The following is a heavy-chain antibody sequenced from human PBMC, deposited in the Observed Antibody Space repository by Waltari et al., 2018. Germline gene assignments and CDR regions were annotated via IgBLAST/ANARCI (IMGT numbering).Heavy chain of an antibody. CDR2: VNHSGST. CDR3: VFGTLSPLHY. D-gene: IGHD3-16*01. Sequence: QVQLQQWGAGLLKPSEPLSLTCTVYGASFRNYYWSWVRQPPGKGLEGIGEVNHSGSTNYIPSLKSRVSISVDTSENRFSLRLSSVTAADTAVYYCVFGTLSPLHYWGQGTLVTVSS. J-gene: IGHJ4*02. CDR1: GASFRNYY. V-gene: IGHV4-34*01.